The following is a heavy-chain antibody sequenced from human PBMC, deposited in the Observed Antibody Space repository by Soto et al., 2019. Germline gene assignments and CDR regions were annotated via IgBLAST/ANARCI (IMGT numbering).Heavy chain of an antibody. D-gene: IGHD1-26*01. CDR3: PTDVGWENATDY. J-gene: IGHJ4*02. CDR1: GFTFSNAW. V-gene: IGHV3-15*01. CDR2: IKSETDGGTT. Sequence: EVQLVESGGGLVKPGGSLRLSCAASGFTFSNAWMSWVRQAPGTGLEWIGRIKSETDGGTTDYAAPVKGRFTISRDDSKNTPYLQMNSLKTEDAAVYYRPTDVGWENATDYWGQGTLVAVSS.